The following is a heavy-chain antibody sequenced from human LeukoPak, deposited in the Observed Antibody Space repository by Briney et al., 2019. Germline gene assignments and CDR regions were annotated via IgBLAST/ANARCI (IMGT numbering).Heavy chain of an antibody. CDR2: ISAYNGNT. CDR1: GYTFTSYY. J-gene: IGHJ3*02. D-gene: IGHD3-22*01. CDR3: ARVGNYYDSSGSPVDAFDI. V-gene: IGHV1-18*04. Sequence: GASVKVSCKASGYTFTSYYMHWVRQAPGQGLEWMGWISAYNGNTNYAQKLQGRVTMTTDTSTSTAYMELRSLRSDDTAVYYCARVGNYYDSSGSPVDAFDIWGQGTMVTVSS.